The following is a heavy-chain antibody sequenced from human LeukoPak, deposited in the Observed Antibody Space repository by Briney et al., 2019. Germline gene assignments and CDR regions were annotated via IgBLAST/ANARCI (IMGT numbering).Heavy chain of an antibody. D-gene: IGHD3-22*01. CDR2: ISSGSEYI. CDR1: EFMFSSFG. Sequence: GGSLRLSCAASEFMFSSFGMNWVRQAPGKGLEWVSSISSGSEYIYYSDSVKGRFTISRDNAEKSLFLQMNSLRAEDTAVYYCGRDMDYYDSSDRFDYWGQGTLVTVSS. CDR3: GRDMDYYDSSDRFDY. J-gene: IGHJ4*02. V-gene: IGHV3-21*01.